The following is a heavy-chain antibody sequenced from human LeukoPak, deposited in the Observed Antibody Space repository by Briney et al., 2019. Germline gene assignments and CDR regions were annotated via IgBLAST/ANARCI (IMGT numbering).Heavy chain of an antibody. CDR2: VYYTGST. D-gene: IGHD2-8*01. CDR1: GGSISSYY. V-gene: IGHV4-59*12. CDR3: ARDHRYCTNGVCYNSGAFDI. J-gene: IGHJ3*02. Sequence: PSETLSLTCTVSGGSISSYYWSWVRQPPGKGLEWIGFVYYTGSTNYSPSLKSRVTISVDTSKNQFSLKLSSVTAADTAVYYCARDHRYCTNGVCYNSGAFDIWGQGTMVTVSS.